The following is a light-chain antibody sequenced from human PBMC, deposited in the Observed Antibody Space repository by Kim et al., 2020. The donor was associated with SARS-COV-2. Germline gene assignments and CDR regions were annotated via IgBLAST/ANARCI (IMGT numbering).Light chain of an antibody. CDR1: QDISNY. J-gene: IGKJ1*01. CDR2: AAS. CDR3: QKYYSDPL. V-gene: IGKV1-27*01. Sequence: SASEGDRVTITCRASQDISNYLAWYQQKAGKVPKLLIYAASTLQSGVSSRFGGTGSGTDFTLTISSLQPEDVATYYCQKYYSDPLFGQGTKVDIK.